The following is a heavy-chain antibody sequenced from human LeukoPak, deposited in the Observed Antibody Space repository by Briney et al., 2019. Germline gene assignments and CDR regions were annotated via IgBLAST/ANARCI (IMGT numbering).Heavy chain of an antibody. CDR2: IYYSGST. CDR3: ARGPHSGSYYFDY. CDR1: GASISSYY. D-gene: IGHD1-26*01. V-gene: IGHV4-59*01. J-gene: IGHJ4*02. Sequence: SETLSLTCTVSGASISSYYWSWIRQPPGKGLEWIAYIYYSGSTSYNPSFKSRVTISADTSKNQFSLKVSSVTAADTAVYYCARGPHSGSYYFDYWGQGTLVTVSS.